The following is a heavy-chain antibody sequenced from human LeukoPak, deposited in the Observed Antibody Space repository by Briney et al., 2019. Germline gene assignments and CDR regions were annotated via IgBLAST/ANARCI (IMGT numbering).Heavy chain of an antibody. CDR1: RFNFDSFV. CDR2: ISTSSGYI. J-gene: IGHJ4*02. V-gene: IGHV3-21*06. CDR3: VRGKKPGWDMSYFDY. Sequence: PGGSLRLSCAASRFNFDSFVMGWVRQPPGKGLEWVSSISTSSGYIFYADSLKGRVTISRDNAKNSLYLQMNSLRAEDTAVYYCVRGKKPGWDMSYFDYWGQGILVTVSS. D-gene: IGHD1-14*01.